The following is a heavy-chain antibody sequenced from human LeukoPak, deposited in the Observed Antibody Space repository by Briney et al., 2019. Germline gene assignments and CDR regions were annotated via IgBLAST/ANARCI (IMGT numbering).Heavy chain of an antibody. Sequence: PGGSLRLSCSASGFTFSSYAMSWVRQAPGKGLEWVSAIRASGGTAYYADSVRGRFTISGDNSKNTLYLQMNSLRAEDTAVYYCAKDLGYDYVWGEGNFWGQGTLVTVSS. V-gene: IGHV3-23*01. CDR1: GFTFSSYA. CDR2: IRASGGTA. J-gene: IGHJ4*02. CDR3: AKDLGYDYVWGEGNF. D-gene: IGHD3-16*01.